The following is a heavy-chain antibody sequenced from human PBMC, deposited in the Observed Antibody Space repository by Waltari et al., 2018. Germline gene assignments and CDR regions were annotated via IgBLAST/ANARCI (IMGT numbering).Heavy chain of an antibody. J-gene: IGHJ5*02. CDR3: ARASGYSSSWHPPDWFDP. CDR1: GYTFTGYY. D-gene: IGHD6-13*01. Sequence: QVQLVQSGAEVKKPGASVKVSCKASGYTFTGYYMHWVRQAPGQGLEWMGWINPNSGGTNEAQKFQGRVTMTRDTPISTADMELSRLRSDDTAVYYCARASGYSSSWHPPDWFDPWGQGTLVTVSS. V-gene: IGHV1-2*02. CDR2: INPNSGGT.